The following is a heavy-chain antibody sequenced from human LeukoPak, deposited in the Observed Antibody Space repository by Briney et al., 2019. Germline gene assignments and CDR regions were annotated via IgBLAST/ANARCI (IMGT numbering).Heavy chain of an antibody. CDR3: AKDPDRIWGGGIYGMDV. CDR2: ISGSGGST. J-gene: IGHJ6*02. CDR1: GFIFYNYA. D-gene: IGHD2-15*01. Sequence: GGSLRLSCAASGFIFYNYAMSWVRQAPGKGLEWVSGISGSGGSTYYADSVKGRFTISRDNSKNTLYLQMNSLRAEDTAVYYCAKDPDRIWGGGIYGMDVWGQGTTVTVSS. V-gene: IGHV3-23*01.